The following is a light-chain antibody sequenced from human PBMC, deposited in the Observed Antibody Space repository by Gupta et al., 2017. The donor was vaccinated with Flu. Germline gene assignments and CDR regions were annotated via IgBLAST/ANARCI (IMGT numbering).Light chain of an antibody. J-gene: IGKJ1*01. V-gene: IGKV1-9*01. Sequence: PSFLSASVGDRVTITRRPSQAISSYLAWYQQKPGKAPKLLIFNAFTLESGVPSRFSGGGSGTEFTLTISSLQPEDVATYYCQQLDYYPRTFGQGSKVDIK. CDR3: QQLDYYPRT. CDR1: QAISSY. CDR2: NAF.